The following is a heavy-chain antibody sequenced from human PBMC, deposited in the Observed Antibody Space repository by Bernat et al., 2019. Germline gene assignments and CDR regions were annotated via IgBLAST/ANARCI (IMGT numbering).Heavy chain of an antibody. V-gene: IGHV1-18*01. J-gene: IGHJ4*02. CDR2: ISAYNGNT. CDR1: GYTFTSYG. CDR3: AGDARPYCSGGSCYSDY. D-gene: IGHD2-15*01. Sequence: QVQLVQSGAEVKKPGASVKVSCKASGYTFTSYGISWVRQAPGQGLEWLGWISAYNGNTNYAQKLQGRVTMTTDTSTSTAYMELRSQRSDDTVVYYCAGDARPYCSGGSCYSDYWGQGTLVTVSS.